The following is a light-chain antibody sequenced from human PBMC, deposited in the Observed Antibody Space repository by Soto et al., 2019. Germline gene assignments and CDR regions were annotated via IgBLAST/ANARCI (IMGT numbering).Light chain of an antibody. V-gene: IGKV3-20*01. J-gene: IGKJ3*01. Sequence: EIVLTQSPGTLSLSPGERATLSCRASQSVSSSYLAWYQQKPGQAPRLLIYGASSRATGIPDRFSGSGSGTDVTLTISRLEPQAFAAYYWQQYGSSSFTFGPGTKVDIK. CDR1: QSVSSSY. CDR2: GAS. CDR3: QQYGSSSFT.